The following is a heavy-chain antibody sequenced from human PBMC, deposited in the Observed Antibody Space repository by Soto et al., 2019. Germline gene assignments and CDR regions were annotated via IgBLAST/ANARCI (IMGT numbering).Heavy chain of an antibody. CDR3: ARDRFPPLIADYGDGMDV. D-gene: IGHD3-10*01. V-gene: IGHV4-4*07. CDR1: GGSISSYY. Sequence: SETLSLTCTVSGGSISSYYWSWIRQPAGKGLELIGRIYTSGSTNYNPSLKSRVTMSVGTSKNQFSLKLSSVTAADTAVYYCARDRFPPLIADYGDGMDVWGQGTTVTVS. J-gene: IGHJ6*02. CDR2: IYTSGST.